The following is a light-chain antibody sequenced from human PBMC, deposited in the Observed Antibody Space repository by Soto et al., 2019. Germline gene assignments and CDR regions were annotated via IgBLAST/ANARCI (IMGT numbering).Light chain of an antibody. CDR1: QSVSSN. CDR3: QQYNNWPPLT. Sequence: EIVMTQSPATLSVSPGERATFSCRASQSVSSNLAWYQQKPGQAPRLLIYGASTRATGIPARFSGSGSGTEFTLTINSLQSEDFAVYYCQQYNNWPPLTFGGGTKVEIK. J-gene: IGKJ4*01. V-gene: IGKV3-15*01. CDR2: GAS.